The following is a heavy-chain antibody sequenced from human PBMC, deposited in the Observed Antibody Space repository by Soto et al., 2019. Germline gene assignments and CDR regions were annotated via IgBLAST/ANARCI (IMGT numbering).Heavy chain of an antibody. D-gene: IGHD3-22*01. V-gene: IGHV1-69*13. Sequence: GASVKVSCKASGGTFSSYAIIWVRQAPGQGLEWMGGIIPIFGTANYAQKFQGRVTITADESTSTAYMELSSLRSEDTAVYYCARGRGNRFHSYYYDSSGYRHQKLAEYFQHWGQGTLVTVSS. CDR1: GGTFSSYA. J-gene: IGHJ1*01. CDR2: IIPIFGTA. CDR3: ARGRGNRFHSYYYDSSGYRHQKLAEYFQH.